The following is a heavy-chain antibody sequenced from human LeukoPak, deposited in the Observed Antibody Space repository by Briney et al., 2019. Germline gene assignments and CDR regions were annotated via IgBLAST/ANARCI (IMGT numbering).Heavy chain of an antibody. CDR3: ARGRGIVVPAASQVDP. D-gene: IGHD2-2*01. CDR2: INPNSGGT. J-gene: IGHJ5*02. V-gene: IGHV1-2*02. Sequence: ASVKVSCKASGYTFTGYYMHWVRQAPGQGLEWMGWINPNSGGTNYAQEFQGRVTMTRDTSISTAYMELSRLRSDDTAVYYCARGRGIVVPAASQVDPWGQGTLVTVSS. CDR1: GYTFTGYY.